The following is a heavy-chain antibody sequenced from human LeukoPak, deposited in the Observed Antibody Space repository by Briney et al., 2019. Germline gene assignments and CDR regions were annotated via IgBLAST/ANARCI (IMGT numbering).Heavy chain of an antibody. Sequence: SETLSLTCIVSGGSITSYYWSWIRQPPGKGLEWIGRIYTSGTTKYNPSLKSRVTMSVDTSKNQFSLRLSSVTAADTAVYYCARGRGPDYDYYYMDVWGKGTTVTVSS. CDR3: ARGRGPDYDYYYMDV. CDR1: GGSITSYY. V-gene: IGHV4-4*07. J-gene: IGHJ6*03. CDR2: IYTSGTT.